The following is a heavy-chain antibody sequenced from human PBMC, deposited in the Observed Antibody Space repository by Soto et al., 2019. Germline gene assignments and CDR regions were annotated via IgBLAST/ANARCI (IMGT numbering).Heavy chain of an antibody. V-gene: IGHV3-30*18. CDR1: GFTFSSYG. D-gene: IGHD6-13*01. J-gene: IGHJ6*02. Sequence: PGGSLRLSCAASGFTFSSYGMHWVRQAPGKGLEWVAVISYDGSNKYYADSVKGRFTISRDNSKNTLYLQMNSLRAEDTAVYYCAKAAAAGTLDYYYGMDVWGQGTTVTVSS. CDR2: ISYDGSNK. CDR3: AKAAAAGTLDYYYGMDV.